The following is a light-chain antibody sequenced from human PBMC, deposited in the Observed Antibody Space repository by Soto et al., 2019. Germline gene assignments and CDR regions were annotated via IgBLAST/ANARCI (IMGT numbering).Light chain of an antibody. CDR3: CSYAGPSTI. J-gene: IGLJ2*01. V-gene: IGLV2-23*01. CDR2: EGT. CDR1: ASDVGGYKY. Sequence: QSVLTQPASVSGSPGQSITISCSGLASDVGGYKYVSWFQQHPGKVPKLIIYEGTERPSGVSNRFSASKSGNTASLTISGLQPEDEADYYCCSYAGPSTIFGGGTKLTVL.